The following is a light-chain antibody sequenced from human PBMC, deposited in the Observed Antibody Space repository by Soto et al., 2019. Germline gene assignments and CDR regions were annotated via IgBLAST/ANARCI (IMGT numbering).Light chain of an antibody. J-gene: IGKJ1*01. CDR3: QQYQNLWT. V-gene: IGKV1-8*01. CDR2: AAS. Sequence: AIRMTQSPSSLSASTGDRVTITCRASQGISSYLAWYQQKPGKAPKLLIYAASTLQSGVPSRFSGSGSGTEFTLTISGLQSEDFALYYCQQYQNLWTFGQGTKVDIK. CDR1: QGISSY.